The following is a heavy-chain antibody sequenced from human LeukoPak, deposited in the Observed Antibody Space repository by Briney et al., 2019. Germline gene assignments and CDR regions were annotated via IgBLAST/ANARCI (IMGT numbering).Heavy chain of an antibody. D-gene: IGHD3-10*01. CDR2: IYSGGST. CDR3: ARDQYYYGSGSYYKVPHYFDY. Sequence: PGGSLRLSCAASGFTVSSNYMSWVRQAPGKGLEWVSVIYSGGSTYYADSVKGRFTISRDNFKNTLYLQMNSLRAEDTAVYYCARDQYYYGSGSYYKVPHYFDYWGQGTLVTVSS. V-gene: IGHV3-66*01. CDR1: GFTVSSNY. J-gene: IGHJ4*02.